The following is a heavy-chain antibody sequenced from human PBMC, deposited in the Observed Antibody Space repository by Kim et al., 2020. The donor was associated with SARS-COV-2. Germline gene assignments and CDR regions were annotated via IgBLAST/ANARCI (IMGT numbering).Heavy chain of an antibody. CDR3: ARLGYSYGPGAFDI. Sequence: NPPPKVRVTISVDTSQHQFSLKLGSVTAADTAVYYCARLGYSYGPGAFDIWGQGTMVTVSS. J-gene: IGHJ3*02. V-gene: IGHV4-59*08. D-gene: IGHD5-18*01.